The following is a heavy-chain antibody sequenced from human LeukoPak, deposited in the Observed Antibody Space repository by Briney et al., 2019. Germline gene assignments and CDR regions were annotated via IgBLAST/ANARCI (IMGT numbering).Heavy chain of an antibody. V-gene: IGHV3-11*01. J-gene: IGHJ4*02. Sequence: GGSLRLSCAASGLTFRNYWMSWVRQAPGKGPEWVAYISPGGYTMHFADSVRGRFTISRDNGKKSVYLQMNSLTAEDTAVYYCAGGLDIAVAGPGGYFDYWGQGTLVTVSS. CDR2: ISPGGYTM. CDR1: GLTFRNYW. CDR3: AGGLDIAVAGPGGYFDY. D-gene: IGHD6-19*01.